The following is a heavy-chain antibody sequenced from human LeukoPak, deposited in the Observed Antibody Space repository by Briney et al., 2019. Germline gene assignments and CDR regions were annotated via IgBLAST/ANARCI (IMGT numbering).Heavy chain of an antibody. CDR2: MSDSGQT. J-gene: IGHJ4*02. CDR3: ARITGYFDSGGSYYWGFFDY. V-gene: IGHV4-59*01. D-gene: IGHD3-22*01. CDR1: GVSMTNDR. Sequence: SETLSLTCSASGVSMTNDRWTWIRQAPGKGLEWIGYMSDSGQTNYNPSLRSRATVSVDTSKSQCSLRLTSVTSADTAVYYCARITGYFDSGGSYYWGFFDYWGQGSLVTVSS.